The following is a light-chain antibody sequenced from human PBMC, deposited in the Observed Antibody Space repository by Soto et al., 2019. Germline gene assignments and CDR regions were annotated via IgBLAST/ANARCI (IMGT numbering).Light chain of an antibody. Sequence: EIVLTQSPATLSLSPGDRATLSCRASQRIGTYLAWYQQKRGQAPRLLIYDSSNRATGIPARFSGSGSGTDCTPTTSSLEPEDFAVYFCQHRSNSPPTWTFGQGTKVEIK. V-gene: IGKV3-11*01. CDR3: QHRSNSPPTWT. CDR1: QRIGTY. J-gene: IGKJ1*01. CDR2: DSS.